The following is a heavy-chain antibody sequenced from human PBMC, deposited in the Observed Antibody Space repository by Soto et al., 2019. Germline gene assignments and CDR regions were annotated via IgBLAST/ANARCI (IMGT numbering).Heavy chain of an antibody. D-gene: IGHD2-15*01. J-gene: IGHJ6*02. CDR1: GFTFSSYA. CDR2: ISGSGGST. CDR3: ARDHQSYCSGGSCYPQAPTQSYGMDV. V-gene: IGHV3-23*01. Sequence: GGSLRLSCAASGFTFSSYAMSWVRQAPGKGLEWVSAISGSGGSTYYADSVKGRFTISRDNSKNTLYLQMGSLRAEDMAVYYCARDHQSYCSGGSCYPQAPTQSYGMDVWGQGTTVTVSS.